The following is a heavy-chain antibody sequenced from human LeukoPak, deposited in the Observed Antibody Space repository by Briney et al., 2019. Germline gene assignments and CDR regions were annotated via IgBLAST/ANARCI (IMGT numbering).Heavy chain of an antibody. CDR2: IYSGGST. D-gene: IGHD2/OR15-2a*01. Sequence: GGSLRLSCAASGFSVSNNYMSWVRQAPGKGLEWVSVIYSGGSTFYADSVKGRFTISRDNSKNTLYLQMNSLRAEDTAVYYCAKKDNGNYFNFDYWGQGTLVTVSS. J-gene: IGHJ4*02. CDR3: AKKDNGNYFNFDY. CDR1: GFSVSNNY. V-gene: IGHV3-66*01.